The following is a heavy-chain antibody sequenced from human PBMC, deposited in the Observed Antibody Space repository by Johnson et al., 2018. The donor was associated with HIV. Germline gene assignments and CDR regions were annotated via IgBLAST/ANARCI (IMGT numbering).Heavy chain of an antibody. V-gene: IGHV3-30*19. D-gene: IGHD5-24*01. CDR1: GFTFSSSG. CDR2: ISYDGSNK. Sequence: QVQLVESGGGVVQPERSLRLSCAASGFTFSSSGMHWVRQAPGKGLEWVAVISYDGSNKYYVDSVKGRFTISRDNSKNTLYLQMNSLRAEDTAVYFCASGEDDGFWGQGTKVTVSS. CDR3: ASGEDDGF. J-gene: IGHJ3*01.